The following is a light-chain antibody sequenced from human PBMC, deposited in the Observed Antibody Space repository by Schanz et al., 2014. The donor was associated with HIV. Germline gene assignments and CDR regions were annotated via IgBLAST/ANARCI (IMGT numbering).Light chain of an antibody. V-gene: IGKV3-15*01. CDR2: GAS. CDR1: QGVANN. CDR3: QQYVNWPPIT. J-gene: IGKJ5*01. Sequence: EIVMTQFPVTVSVSPGERATLPCRASQGVANNVAWYQQKPGQAPRLLIYGASTRATDVPATFSGSGSGTQFTLTISSLQSEDFAVYYCQQYVNWPPITFGQGTRLEIK.